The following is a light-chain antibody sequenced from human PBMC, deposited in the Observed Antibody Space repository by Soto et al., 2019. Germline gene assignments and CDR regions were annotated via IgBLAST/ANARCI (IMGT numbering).Light chain of an antibody. CDR2: GAS. J-gene: IGKJ2*01. CDR1: QSVSSSY. V-gene: IGKV3-20*01. Sequence: EMVLTQSPGTLSLSPGERATLSCRASQSVSSSYLAWYQQRPGQAPRLLIYGASSRATGIPDRFSGSGSGTDFTLTISRLEPEDHAVYYCQDYGGSRTFGQGTKLEIK. CDR3: QDYGGSRT.